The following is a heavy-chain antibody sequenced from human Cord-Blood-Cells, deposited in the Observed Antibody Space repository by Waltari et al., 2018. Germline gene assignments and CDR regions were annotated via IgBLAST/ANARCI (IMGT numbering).Heavy chain of an antibody. Sequence: QVQLQESGPGLVKPSETLSLTCTVSGGSISSHYWSWIRQPPGKGLEWIGYIYYSGSTNYNPSLKSRVTISVDTSKNQFSPKLSSVTAADTAVYYCARGARNWNYPNWFDPWGQGTLVTVSS. CDR3: ARGARNWNYPNWFDP. J-gene: IGHJ5*02. V-gene: IGHV4-59*11. D-gene: IGHD1-7*01. CDR2: IYYSGST. CDR1: GGSISSHY.